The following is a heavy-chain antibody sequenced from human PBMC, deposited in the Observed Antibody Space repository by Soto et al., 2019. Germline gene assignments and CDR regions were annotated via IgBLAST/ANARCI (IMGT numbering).Heavy chain of an antibody. CDR2: IYYSGST. V-gene: IGHV4-30-4*01. J-gene: IGHJ4*02. Sequence: QVQLQESGPGLVKPSQTLSLTCTVSGGSISSGDYYWSWIRQPPGKGLEWIGYIYYSGSTYYNPSLKSRVTISVDPSKNQFSRKLSSVTAADTAVYYCARDPAPYDSGSYPGYWGQGTLVTVSS. D-gene: IGHD1-26*01. CDR1: GGSISSGDYY. CDR3: ARDPAPYDSGSYPGY.